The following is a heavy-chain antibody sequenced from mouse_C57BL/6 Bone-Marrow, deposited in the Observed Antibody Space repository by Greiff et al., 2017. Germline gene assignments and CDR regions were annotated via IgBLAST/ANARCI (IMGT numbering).Heavy chain of an antibody. V-gene: IGHV5-17*01. CDR2: ISSGSSTI. CDR1: GFTFSDYG. Sequence: DVKLLESGGGLVKPGGSLKLSCAASGFTFSDYGMHWVRQAPEKGLEWVAYISSGSSTIYYADTVKGRFTISRDTAKNTLFLQMTSLRSEDAATYYYARRAYGAYWGQGTLVTVSA. D-gene: IGHD1-1*01. CDR3: ARRAYGAY. J-gene: IGHJ3*01.